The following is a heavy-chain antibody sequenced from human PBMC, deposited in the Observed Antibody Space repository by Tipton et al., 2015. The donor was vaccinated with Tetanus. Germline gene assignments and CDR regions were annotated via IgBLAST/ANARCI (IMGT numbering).Heavy chain of an antibody. Sequence: TLSLTCTVSGGSVRSGDYSWNWIRQPPGKGLEWLAYVSYSGRTNSNYSLKSRITISQDTSKNQFSLRLTSVTAADTAVYFCARDDGYTGLNSWGQGALVAVST. CDR1: GGSVRSGDYS. V-gene: IGHV4-61*08. CDR3: ARDDGYTGLNS. CDR2: VSYSGRT. J-gene: IGHJ4*02. D-gene: IGHD5-24*01.